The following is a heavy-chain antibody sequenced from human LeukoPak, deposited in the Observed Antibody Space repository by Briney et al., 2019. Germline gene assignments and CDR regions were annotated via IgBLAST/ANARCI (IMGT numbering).Heavy chain of an antibody. CDR3: ARDPYNGSYGDDYYYYMDV. CDR1: GFTFSNYN. CDR2: ITRGSIYT. J-gene: IGHJ6*03. D-gene: IGHD1-26*01. Sequence: GGSLRLSCAASGFTFSNYNMNWVRQTPGKGLEWVSSITRGSIYTFYADSVKGRFTISRDNAKNSLSLQMNSLRAEDTAVYYCARDPYNGSYGDDYYYYMDVWGKGTTVTTSS. V-gene: IGHV3-21*01.